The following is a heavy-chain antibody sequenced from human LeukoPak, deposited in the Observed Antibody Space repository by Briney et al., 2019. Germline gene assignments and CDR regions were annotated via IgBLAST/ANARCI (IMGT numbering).Heavy chain of an antibody. Sequence: VASVKVSCKASGYTFTGYYMHWVRQAPQEGLEWMACINPNSGGTNYAQKFQGRVTMTRDTSISTAYMELSRLRSDDTAVYYCARDTLTYYDSSGYYDYWGQGTLVTVSS. CDR1: GYTFTGYY. CDR2: INPNSGGT. V-gene: IGHV1-2*02. D-gene: IGHD3-22*01. CDR3: ARDTLTYYDSSGYYDY. J-gene: IGHJ4*02.